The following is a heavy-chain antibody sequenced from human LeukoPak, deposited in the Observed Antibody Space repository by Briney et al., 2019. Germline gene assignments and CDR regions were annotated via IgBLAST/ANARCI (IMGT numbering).Heavy chain of an antibody. Sequence: PGGSLRLPCAASGFTFSSCWMSWVRQAPGKGLEWVAKIQEDGSEKYYVDSVKGRFTISRDNAKSLLYLHMSSLRAEDTAVYYCARYPPYYYGSSDYYLDFWGQGTLVSVSS. CDR1: GFTFSSCW. CDR3: ARYPPYYYGSSDYYLDF. V-gene: IGHV3-7*01. CDR2: IQEDGSEK. J-gene: IGHJ4*02. D-gene: IGHD3-22*01.